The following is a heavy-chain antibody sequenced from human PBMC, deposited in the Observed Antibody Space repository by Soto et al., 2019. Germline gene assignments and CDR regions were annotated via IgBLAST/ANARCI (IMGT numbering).Heavy chain of an antibody. CDR3: ARVSMSTVSWGFDP. Sequence: SETLSLTCAVSGDSITSNHWNWIRQPPGRGLEWIGYIYNSGTTKYNPSLKSRVIISVDTSKNQPSLKLSSVTAADTAVYYCARVSMSTVSWGFDPWGQGTLVTVSS. D-gene: IGHD4-4*01. CDR2: IYNSGTT. J-gene: IGHJ5*02. V-gene: IGHV4-59*01. CDR1: GDSITSNH.